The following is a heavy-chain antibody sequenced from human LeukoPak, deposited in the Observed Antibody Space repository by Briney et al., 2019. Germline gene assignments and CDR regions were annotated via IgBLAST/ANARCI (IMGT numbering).Heavy chain of an antibody. CDR3: AREAEDSSGYYHPFDY. CDR2: ISSSSTYI. D-gene: IGHD3-22*01. V-gene: IGHV3-21*01. CDR1: GFTFNNYS. Sequence: GGSLRLSCAASGFTFNNYSMNWVRQAPGKGLEWVSSISSSSTYIYYADSVKGRFTISRDNAKNSLYLQMNSLRAEDTAVYYCAREAEDSSGYYHPFDYWGQGTLVTVSS. J-gene: IGHJ4*02.